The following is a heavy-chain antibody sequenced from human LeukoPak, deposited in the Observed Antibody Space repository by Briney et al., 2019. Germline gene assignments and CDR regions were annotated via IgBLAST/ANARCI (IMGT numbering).Heavy chain of an antibody. J-gene: IGHJ4*02. CDR1: GFTFSSYA. Sequence: GGSLRLSCAASGFTFSSYAMSWVRQAPGKGLEWVSGISGSGGSTYYADSVKGRFTISRDNSKNTLYLQMNSLRAEDTAVYYCAKGTRMTTVTNFDYWGQGTLVTVSS. V-gene: IGHV3-23*01. CDR3: AKGTRMTTVTNFDY. CDR2: ISGSGGST. D-gene: IGHD4-17*01.